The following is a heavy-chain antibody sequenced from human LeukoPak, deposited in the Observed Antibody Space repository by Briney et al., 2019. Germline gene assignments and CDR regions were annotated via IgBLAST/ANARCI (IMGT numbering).Heavy chain of an antibody. CDR2: IYHSGST. CDR1: GGSISSSNW. D-gene: IGHD6-13*01. J-gene: IGHJ6*04. V-gene: IGHV4-4*02. Sequence: SETLSLTCAVSGGSISSSNWWSWVRQPPGKGLEWIGEIYHSGSTNYNPSLKSRVTISVDKSKNQFSLKLSSVTAADTAVYYCARLNLSNLAAAGSYCYGMDVWGKGTTVTVSS. CDR3: ARLNLSNLAAAGSYCYGMDV.